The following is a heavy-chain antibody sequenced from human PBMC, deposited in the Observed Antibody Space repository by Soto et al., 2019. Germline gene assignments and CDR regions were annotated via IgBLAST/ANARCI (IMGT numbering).Heavy chain of an antibody. CDR3: ARQIYDSDTGPNFQYYFDS. CDR1: GYSFAGYG. J-gene: IGHJ4*02. D-gene: IGHD3-22*01. V-gene: IGHV5-10-1*01. CDR2: IDPSDSQT. Sequence: GESLKISCSGSGYSFAGYGITWVRQKPGKGLEWMGRIDPSDSQTYYSPSFRGHVTISVTKSITTVFLQWSSLRASDTAMYYCARQIYDSDTGPNFQYYFDSWGQGTPVTVSS.